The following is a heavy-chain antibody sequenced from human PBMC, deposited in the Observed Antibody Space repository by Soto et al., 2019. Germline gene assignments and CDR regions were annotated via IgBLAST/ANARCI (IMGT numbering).Heavy chain of an antibody. J-gene: IGHJ4*02. V-gene: IGHV3-48*01. D-gene: IGHD3-16*01. CDR3: ARDALELGRLDC. CDR1: GFTLSSYR. CDR2: ITTSSETI. Sequence: GGSLRLSCAASGFTLSSYRMNCVRQAPGKGLEWISFITTSSETIFYADSVKGRFTISRDNAKNSLYLQLNSLRAEDTAVYYCARDALELGRLDCWGQGTLVTVSS.